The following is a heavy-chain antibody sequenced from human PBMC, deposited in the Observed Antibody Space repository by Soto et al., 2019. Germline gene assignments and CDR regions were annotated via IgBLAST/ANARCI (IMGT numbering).Heavy chain of an antibody. CDR1: GYSFTRYT. Sequence: ASVKVSCKASGYSFTRYTLNWVRQAPGQRLEWMGWVNPGNGNTKSSQKFQDRVIITRDTSASTAYMDLSSLRSEDTAVYYCARGIATGQLDPWGQGTLVTVSS. D-gene: IGHD2-15*01. CDR3: ARGIATGQLDP. CDR2: VNPGNGNT. V-gene: IGHV1-3*01. J-gene: IGHJ5*02.